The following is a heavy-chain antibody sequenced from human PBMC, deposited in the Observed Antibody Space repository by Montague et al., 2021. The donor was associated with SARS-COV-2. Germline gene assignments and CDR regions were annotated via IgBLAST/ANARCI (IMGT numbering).Heavy chain of an antibody. J-gene: IGHJ5*02. CDR3: ARDSGGSSPEDWLGFDP. CDR2: IYYSGST. CDR1: GGSISSYY. V-gene: IGHV4-59*01. Sequence: SETLSLTCTVSGGSISSYYWSWIRQPPGKGLEWIGYIYYSGSTNXNPSLKSRVTISVDTSKNQFSLKLSSVTAADTAAYYCARDSGGSSPEDWLGFDPWGQGTLVTVSS. D-gene: IGHD2-15*01.